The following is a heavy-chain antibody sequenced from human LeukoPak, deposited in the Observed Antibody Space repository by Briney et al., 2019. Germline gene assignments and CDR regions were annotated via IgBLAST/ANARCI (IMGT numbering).Heavy chain of an antibody. CDR2: ARNKADSYTT. J-gene: IGHJ5*02. D-gene: IGHD4-17*01. Sequence: GGSLRLSCAASGFTFSDHHMDWVRQAPGKGLGWVGRARNKADSYTTEYGASVKGRFTISRDDSKNSLYLQMNSLKTEDTAVYYCTREKYGDYHNWFDPWGQGTLVTVSS. CDR1: GFTFSDHH. CDR3: TREKYGDYHNWFDP. V-gene: IGHV3-72*01.